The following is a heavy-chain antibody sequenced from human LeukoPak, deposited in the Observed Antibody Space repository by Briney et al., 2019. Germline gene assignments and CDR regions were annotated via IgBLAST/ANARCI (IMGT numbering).Heavy chain of an antibody. J-gene: IGHJ5*02. CDR1: GFTFSSYS. CDR3: SQGLLS. Sequence: GGSLRLSCAASGFTFSSYSMNWVRQAPGKGLEWVSYISSSSSTIYYADSVKGRFTISRDNAKNSLYLQMNSLRPDDTAVFYCSQGLLSWGQGTLLTVAA. V-gene: IGHV3-48*01. CDR2: ISSSSSTI.